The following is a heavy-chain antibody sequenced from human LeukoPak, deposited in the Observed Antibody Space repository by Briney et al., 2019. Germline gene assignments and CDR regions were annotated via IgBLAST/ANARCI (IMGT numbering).Heavy chain of an antibody. CDR2: IWYDGSNK. D-gene: IGHD2-15*01. CDR1: GFTFSSYG. J-gene: IGHJ4*02. CDR3: AKSSRRYCSGGSCYFDY. Sequence: GRSLRLSCAASGFTFSSYGMHWVRQAPGKGLGWVAVIWYDGSNKYYADSVKGRFTISRDNSKNTLYLQMNSLRAEDTAVYYCAKSSRRYCSGGSCYFDYWGQGTLVTVSS. V-gene: IGHV3-33*06.